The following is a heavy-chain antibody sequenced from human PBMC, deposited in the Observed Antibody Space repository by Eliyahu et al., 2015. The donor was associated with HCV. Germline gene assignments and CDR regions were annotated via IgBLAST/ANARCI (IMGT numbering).Heavy chain of an antibody. V-gene: IGHV3-30*04. Sequence: QVQLVESGGGVVQPERSLRLSCAASRFTFNYYAMHWVRQAPGKGLEWGGFISNDGKNKNYAESVKGRFTISRDNSKNTLYLQMNSLRHEDTAVYYCARVGARNRGWYKEDFDYWGQGTLVAVSS. J-gene: IGHJ4*02. CDR1: RFTFNYYA. D-gene: IGHD6-19*01. CDR3: ARVGARNRGWYKEDFDY. CDR2: ISNDGKNK.